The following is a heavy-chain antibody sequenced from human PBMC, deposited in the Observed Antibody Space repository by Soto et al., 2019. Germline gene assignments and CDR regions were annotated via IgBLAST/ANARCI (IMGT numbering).Heavy chain of an antibody. CDR3: ARQGATVVNYHYGMDV. CDR1: GGSISSSSYY. Sequence: SKTLSLTCTVSGGSISSSSYYWGWISQPPGKGLEWIGSIYYSGSTYYNPSLKSRVTISVDTSKSQFSLKLSSVTAADTAVYYCARQGATVVNYHYGMDVWAQGTTVTVSS. V-gene: IGHV4-39*01. CDR2: IYYSGST. J-gene: IGHJ6*02. D-gene: IGHD4-17*01.